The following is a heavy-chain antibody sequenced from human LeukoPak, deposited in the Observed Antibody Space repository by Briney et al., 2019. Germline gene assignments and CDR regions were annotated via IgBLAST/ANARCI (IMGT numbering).Heavy chain of an antibody. CDR1: GFTFSSYA. V-gene: IGHV3-49*04. CDR2: IRSKAYGGTT. D-gene: IGHD5-18*01. J-gene: IGHJ4*02. Sequence: GGSLRLSCAASGFTFSSYAMSWVRQAPGKGLEWVGFIRSKAYGGTTEYAASVKGRFTISRDDSKSIAYLQMNSLKTEDTAVYYCTREDTAMAPPDYWGQGTLVTVSS. CDR3: TREDTAMAPPDY.